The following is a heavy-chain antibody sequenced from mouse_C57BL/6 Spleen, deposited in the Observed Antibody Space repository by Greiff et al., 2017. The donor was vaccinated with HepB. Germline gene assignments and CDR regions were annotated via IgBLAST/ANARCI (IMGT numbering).Heavy chain of an antibody. D-gene: IGHD2-4*01. CDR3: ARGIYDSSWFAY. Sequence: EVQLQQSGPELVKPGASVKISCKASGYSFTGYYMNWVKQSPEKSLEWIGEINPSTGGTTYNQKFKAKATLTVDKSSSTAYMQLKSLTSEDSAVYYCARGIYDSSWFAYWGQGTLVTVSA. V-gene: IGHV1-42*01. CDR1: GYSFTGYY. J-gene: IGHJ3*01. CDR2: INPSTGGT.